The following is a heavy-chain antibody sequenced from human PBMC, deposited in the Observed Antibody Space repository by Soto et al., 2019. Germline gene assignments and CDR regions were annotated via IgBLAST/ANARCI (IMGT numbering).Heavy chain of an antibody. D-gene: IGHD6-19*01. CDR1: GFSLGTRGVG. J-gene: IGHJ4*02. Sequence: QITLKESGPTLVKPTQTLTLTCTFSGFSLGTRGVGVAWIRQPPGKALEWLALIYWDDDKRYTPSLKSRLTITKDTSKNQVVLTMTNMDPVDSATYYCARDSNGWYGFDYWGQGTLVTVSS. CDR2: IYWDDDK. V-gene: IGHV2-5*02. CDR3: ARDSNGWYGFDY.